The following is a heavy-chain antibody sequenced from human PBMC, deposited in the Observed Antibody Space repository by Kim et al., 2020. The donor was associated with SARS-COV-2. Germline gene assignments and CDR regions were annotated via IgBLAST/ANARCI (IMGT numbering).Heavy chain of an antibody. J-gene: IGHJ1*01. D-gene: IGHD5-12*01. CDR1: GYTFTSYD. Sequence: ASVKVSCKASGYTFTSYDINWVRQATGQGLEWMGWMNPNSGNTGYAQKFQGRVTMTRNTSISTAYMELSSLRSEDTAVYYCASKGRLRSGYDSGFQHWGQGTLVTVSS. V-gene: IGHV1-8*01. CDR3: ASKGRLRSGYDSGFQH. CDR2: MNPNSGNT.